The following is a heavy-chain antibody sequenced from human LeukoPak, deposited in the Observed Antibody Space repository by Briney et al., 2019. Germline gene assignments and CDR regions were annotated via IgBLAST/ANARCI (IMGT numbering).Heavy chain of an antibody. CDR3: ARGSIVRGDLDY. J-gene: IGHJ4*02. Sequence: GGSLRLACAASGFTLTIYDMHWVRQVTGKLLEWVSAIVTAVDPSYPGSVKGRFPISEEKANNSLYIQMDGLRAGDSAVDYCARGSIVRGDLDYWGQGTLVTVSS. CDR1: GFTLTIYD. CDR2: IVTAVDP. V-gene: IGHV3-13*05. D-gene: IGHD3-10*01.